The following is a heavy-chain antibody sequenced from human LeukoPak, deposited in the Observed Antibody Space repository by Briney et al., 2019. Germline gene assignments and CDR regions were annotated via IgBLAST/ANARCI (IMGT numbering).Heavy chain of an antibody. V-gene: IGHV1-46*03. D-gene: IGHD2-2*01. J-gene: IGHJ4*02. Sequence: ASVKVSCKASGYTFTSYGISWVRQAPGQGLEWMGIINPSGGSTSYAQKFQGRVTMTRDTSTSTVYMELSSLRSEDTAVYYCARGWCGSTSCYLHPIFFDYWGQGTLVTVSS. CDR3: ARGWCGSTSCYLHPIFFDY. CDR1: GYTFTSYG. CDR2: INPSGGST.